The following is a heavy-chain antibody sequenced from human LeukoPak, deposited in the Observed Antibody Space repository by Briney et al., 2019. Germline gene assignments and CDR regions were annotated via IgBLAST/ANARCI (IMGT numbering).Heavy chain of an antibody. D-gene: IGHD5-12*01. J-gene: IGHJ3*02. Sequence: ASVKLSCKASGYTFITYYINWVRQPPGLGLEWMGIINPTGGSTTYAQKFQGRVTLTLDTSTSTVYMDLNNLRSDDTAVYYCTRGSIPLAYSGYGDAFDIWGQGTMVTVSS. CDR3: TRGSIPLAYSGYGDAFDI. CDR2: INPTGGST. V-gene: IGHV1-46*03. CDR1: GYTFITYY.